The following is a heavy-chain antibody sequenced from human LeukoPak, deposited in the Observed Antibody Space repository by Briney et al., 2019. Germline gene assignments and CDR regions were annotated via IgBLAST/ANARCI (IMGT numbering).Heavy chain of an antibody. V-gene: IGHV3-7*01. D-gene: IGHD5-18*01. J-gene: IGHJ4*02. CDR1: TFTFTPGW. CDR2: MKRDGGEK. Sequence: GGSLRLSCEASTFTFTPGWMSWVRQAPGKGLEWVAMMKRDGGEKHYVDSVRGRFTISRDNAKNSRYLKMDSLRDEDTAVYYCASLDTAHPSGVHWGQGTLVTVSS. CDR3: ASLDTAHPSGVH.